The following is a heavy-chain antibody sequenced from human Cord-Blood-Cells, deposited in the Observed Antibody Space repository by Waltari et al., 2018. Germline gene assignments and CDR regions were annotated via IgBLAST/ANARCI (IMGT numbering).Heavy chain of an antibody. CDR2: IIPIFGTV. V-gene: IGHV1-69*12. Sequence: QVQLVQSGAEVKKPGSSVKVSCKASGGTFSSYAISWVRQAPGQGLEWMGGIIPIFGTVNYAQTLQGRVTITADEPTSTAYMELSSLRSEDKAVYYWAGDPGPHVVAAAGDDFDIWGQGTMVTVSS. J-gene: IGHJ3*02. CDR1: GGTFSSYA. D-gene: IGHD6-13*01. CDR3: AGDPGPHVVAAAGDDFDI.